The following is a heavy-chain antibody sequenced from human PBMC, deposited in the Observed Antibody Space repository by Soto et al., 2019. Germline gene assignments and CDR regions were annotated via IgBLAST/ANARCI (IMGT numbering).Heavy chain of an antibody. J-gene: IGHJ4*02. D-gene: IGHD3-10*01. V-gene: IGHV4-59*08. CDR2: IYNTGST. CDR3: ASRNYYGSGSYHYYFDY. CDR1: GGSFTNYC. Sequence: SETLPLTCTVSGGSFTNYCWSWIRQPPGRGLEWIGYIYNTGSTNYNPSLKSRVTISVDTSKNQFSLKLSSVAAADTAVYYCASRNYYGSGSYHYYFDYWGQGTLVTVSS.